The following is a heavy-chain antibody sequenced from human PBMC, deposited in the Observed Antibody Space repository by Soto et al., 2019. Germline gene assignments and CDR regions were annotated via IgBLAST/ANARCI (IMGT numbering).Heavy chain of an antibody. CDR2: IYYSGST. CDR3: ARHRAYYGSGSFDY. CDR1: GGSISSSSYY. J-gene: IGHJ4*02. Sequence: QLQLQESGPGLVKPSETLSLTCTVSGGSISSSSYYWGWIRQPPGKGLEWIGSIYYSGSTYYNPSLKSRVTISVDTSKNQFSLKLSSVTAADTAVYYCARHRAYYGSGSFDYWGQGTLVTVSS. D-gene: IGHD3-10*01. V-gene: IGHV4-39*01.